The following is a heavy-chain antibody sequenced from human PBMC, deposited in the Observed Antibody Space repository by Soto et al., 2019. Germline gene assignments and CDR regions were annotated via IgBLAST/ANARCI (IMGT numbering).Heavy chain of an antibody. CDR1: GFTFSSYG. CDR2: ISYDGSNK. V-gene: IGHV3-30*18. J-gene: IGHJ6*02. Sequence: GGSLRLSCAASGFTFSSYGMHWVRQAPGKGLEWVAVISYDGSNKYYADSVKGRFTISRDNSKNTLYLQMNSLRAEDTAVYYCAKEGIAVLYGMDVWGQGTTVTVS. D-gene: IGHD2-21*01. CDR3: AKEGIAVLYGMDV.